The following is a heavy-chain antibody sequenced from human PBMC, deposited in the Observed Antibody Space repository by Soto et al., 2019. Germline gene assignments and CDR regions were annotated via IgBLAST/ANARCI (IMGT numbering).Heavy chain of an antibody. D-gene: IGHD1-26*01. CDR2: ISYDGSNK. J-gene: IGHJ6*02. Sequence: QVQLVESGGGVVQPGRSLRLSCAASGFTFSSYAMHWVRQAPGKRLEWVAVISYDGSNKYYADSVKGRFTISRDNSKNTLYLQMNSLRAEDTAVYYCARPLYSGSYYYYYGMDVWGQGTTVTVSS. V-gene: IGHV3-30-3*01. CDR1: GFTFSSYA. CDR3: ARPLYSGSYYYYYGMDV.